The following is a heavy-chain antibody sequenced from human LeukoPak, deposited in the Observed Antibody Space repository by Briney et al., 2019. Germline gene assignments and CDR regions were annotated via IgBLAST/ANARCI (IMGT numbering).Heavy chain of an antibody. D-gene: IGHD3-22*01. Sequence: GGSLRLSCAASGFTFSTYGMHWVRQAPGKGLEWVSFIRYVGINKYYADSVKGRFTISRDNSKNTLYLQMNSLRAEDTALYYCAKGEHYYDSSGYYDLWGQGTLVTVSS. CDR1: GFTFSTYG. J-gene: IGHJ4*02. CDR3: AKGEHYYDSSGYYDL. V-gene: IGHV3-30*02. CDR2: IRYVGINK.